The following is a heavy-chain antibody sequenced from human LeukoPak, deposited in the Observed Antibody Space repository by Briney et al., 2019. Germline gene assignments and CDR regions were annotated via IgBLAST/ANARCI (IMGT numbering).Heavy chain of an antibody. CDR1: GYTFTGYY. CDR3: ARGASIAKNWFDP. D-gene: IGHD4/OR15-4a*01. CDR2: INPNSGDT. J-gene: IGHJ5*02. V-gene: IGHV1-2*02. Sequence: ASVKVSCKASGYTFTGYYMHWVRQAPGQGLEWMGWINPNSGDTNYAQKFQGRVTITADESTSTAYMELSSLRSEDTAVYYCARGASIAKNWFDPWGQGTLVTVSS.